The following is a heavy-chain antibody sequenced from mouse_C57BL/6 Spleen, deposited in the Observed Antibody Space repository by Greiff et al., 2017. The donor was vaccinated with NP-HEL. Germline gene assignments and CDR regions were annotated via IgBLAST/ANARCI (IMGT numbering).Heavy chain of an antibody. CDR2: IDPSDSET. Sequence: QVQLQQPGAELVRPGSSVKLSCKASGYTFTSYWMHWVKQRPIQGLEWIGNIDPSDSETHYNQKFKDKATLTVDKSSSTAYMQLSSLTSEDSAVYSCARGYYDYDEAMDYWGQGSSVTVSS. CDR3: ARGYYDYDEAMDY. CDR1: GYTFTSYW. J-gene: IGHJ4*01. V-gene: IGHV1-52*01. D-gene: IGHD2-4*01.